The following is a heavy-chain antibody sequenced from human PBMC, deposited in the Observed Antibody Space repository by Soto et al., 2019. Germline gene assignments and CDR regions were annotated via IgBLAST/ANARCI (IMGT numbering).Heavy chain of an antibody. J-gene: IGHJ6*02. Sequence: QVQLVQSGAEVKKPGASVKVSCKASGYTLTSYDINWVRQATGQGREWMGWMNPNSGNTGYAQKFQGRVTMTRNTSISTAYMELSSLRSEDTAVYYCAREGAVLVPAVMSGYYYGMDVWGQGTTVTVSS. D-gene: IGHD2-2*01. V-gene: IGHV1-8*01. CDR3: AREGAVLVPAVMSGYYYGMDV. CDR2: MNPNSGNT. CDR1: GYTLTSYD.